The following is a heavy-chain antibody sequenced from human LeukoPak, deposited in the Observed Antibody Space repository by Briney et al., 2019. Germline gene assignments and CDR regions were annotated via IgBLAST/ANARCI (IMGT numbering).Heavy chain of an antibody. CDR1: RYTFTGYY. D-gene: IGHD2-2*01. Sequence: ASVKVSCKASRYTFTGYYMHWVRQAPGQGLEWMGWINPNSGGTNYAQKFQGRVTMTRDTSTSTAYMELSRLRSDDTAVYYCARDPYCSSTSCYGNYYYYMDVWGKGTTVTISS. J-gene: IGHJ6*03. V-gene: IGHV1-2*02. CDR3: ARDPYCSSTSCYGNYYYYMDV. CDR2: INPNSGGT.